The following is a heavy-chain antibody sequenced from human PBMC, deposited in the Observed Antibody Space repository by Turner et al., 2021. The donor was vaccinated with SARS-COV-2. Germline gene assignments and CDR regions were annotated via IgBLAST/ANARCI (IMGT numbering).Heavy chain of an antibody. CDR1: GYTFTSFY. D-gene: IGHD2-8*02. Sequence: QVQLVQSGAEVEKPGASVKVSCKASGYTFTSFYMHWVRQAPGQGLEWRGIINPSGGSTNYAQKCQGRVTMTRDTSTSTVYMELSSLGSEDTAVYYCASALPAPGGVPGRLNYWGQGALVTVSS. J-gene: IGHJ4*02. V-gene: IGHV1-46*01. CDR2: INPSGGST. CDR3: ASALPAPGGVPGRLNY.